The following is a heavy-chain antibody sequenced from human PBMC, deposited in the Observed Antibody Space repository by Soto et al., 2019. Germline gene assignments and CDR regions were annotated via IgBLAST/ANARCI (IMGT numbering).Heavy chain of an antibody. Sequence: GGSLRLSCAASGFTFSCYAMSWVRQAPGKGLEWVSAISGSGGSTYYADSVKGRLTLSRDNYKNTLYLQMNIHRGEDTAVYYCASYYCSGTTIYYFDYWGQGTLVTVSS. J-gene: IGHJ4*02. V-gene: IGHV3-23*01. CDR1: GFTFSCYA. CDR3: ASYYCSGTTIYYFDY. CDR2: ISGSGGST. D-gene: IGHD3-10*01.